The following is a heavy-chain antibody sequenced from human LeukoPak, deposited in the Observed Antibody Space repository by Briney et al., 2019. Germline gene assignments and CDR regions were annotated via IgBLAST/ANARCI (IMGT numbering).Heavy chain of an antibody. CDR1: GHSVSSDSYH. CDR2: IHNSGST. D-gene: IGHD4-17*01. J-gene: IGHJ5*02. V-gene: IGHV4-61*01. Sequence: EPSETLSLTCKVSGHSVSSDSYHGSWIRQPPGQGLEWIGYIHNSGSTKYNASLKNRLTISVDTSKNQFSLELTSVTAADTAVDYCARTNYGDYNWFDPWGQGTLVTVSS. CDR3: ARTNYGDYNWFDP.